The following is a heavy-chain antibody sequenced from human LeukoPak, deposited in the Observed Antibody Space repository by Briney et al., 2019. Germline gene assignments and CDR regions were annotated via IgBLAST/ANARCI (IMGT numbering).Heavy chain of an antibody. CDR3: AKETPDIVVVPAAIFAL. Sequence: GGSLRLSCAASGFTFSSYAMSWVRQAPGKGLDWVSPISGSGGSTYYADSVKGRFTISRDNSKNPLYLQMNSLRAEDTAVYYCAKETPDIVVVPAAIFALWGQGTLVTVSS. J-gene: IGHJ5*02. D-gene: IGHD2-2*02. V-gene: IGHV3-23*01. CDR2: ISGSGGST. CDR1: GFTFSSYA.